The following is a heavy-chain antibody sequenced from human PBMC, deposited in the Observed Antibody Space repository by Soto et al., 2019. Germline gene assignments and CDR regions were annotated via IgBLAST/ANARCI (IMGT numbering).Heavy chain of an antibody. CDR3: ARSVHWNYFWLDY. CDR2: IYYSGST. Sequence: SETLSLTCTVSGGSISSSSYYWGWIRQPPGKGLEWIGSIYYSGSTYYNPSLKSRVTISVDTSKNQFSLKLSSVTAADTAVYYCARSVHWNYFWLDYWGQGTLVTVSS. CDR1: GGSISSSSYY. V-gene: IGHV4-39*01. J-gene: IGHJ4*02. D-gene: IGHD1-7*01.